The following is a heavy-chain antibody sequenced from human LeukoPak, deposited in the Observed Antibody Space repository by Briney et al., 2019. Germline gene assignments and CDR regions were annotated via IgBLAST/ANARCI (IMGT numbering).Heavy chain of an antibody. Sequence: GGSLRLSCAASGFTFSSYWMSWVRQAPGEGLEWVANIKQDGSEKYYVDSVKGRFTISRDNAKNSLYLQMNSLRAEDTAVYYCARDRLNLVGATTDFDYWGQGTLVTVPS. CDR1: GFTFSSYW. D-gene: IGHD1-26*01. CDR3: ARDRLNLVGATTDFDY. CDR2: IKQDGSEK. J-gene: IGHJ4*02. V-gene: IGHV3-7*01.